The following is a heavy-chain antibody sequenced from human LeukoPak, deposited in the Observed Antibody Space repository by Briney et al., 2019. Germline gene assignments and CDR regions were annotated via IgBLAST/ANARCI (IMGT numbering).Heavy chain of an antibody. J-gene: IGHJ6*03. CDR3: ARPSDSSGYYYYYYMDV. D-gene: IGHD3-22*01. Sequence: SVKVSCKASGGTFSSYAISWVRQAPAQGLEWMGGIIPILGTANYAQKFQDRLTINTDESTSTAYMELSSLRSEDTAVYYCARPSDSSGYYYYYYMDVGGKGPTVTVSS. CDR2: IIPILGTA. CDR1: GGTFSSYA. V-gene: IGHV1-69*05.